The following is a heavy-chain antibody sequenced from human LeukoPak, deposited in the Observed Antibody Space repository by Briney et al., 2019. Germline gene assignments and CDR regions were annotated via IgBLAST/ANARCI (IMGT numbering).Heavy chain of an antibody. CDR1: GFTFSSYW. V-gene: IGHV3-74*01. Sequence: HPGGSLRLSCAASGFTFSSYWMHWVRQAPGKGLVWVSRINSDGSSTSYADSVKGRFTISRDNAKNSLYLQMNSLRAEDTAVYYCALGYSYGFDAFDIWGQGTMVTVSS. D-gene: IGHD5-18*01. J-gene: IGHJ3*02. CDR3: ALGYSYGFDAFDI. CDR2: INSDGSST.